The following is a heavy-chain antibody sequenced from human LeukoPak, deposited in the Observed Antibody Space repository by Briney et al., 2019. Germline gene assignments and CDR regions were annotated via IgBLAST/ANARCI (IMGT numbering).Heavy chain of an antibody. Sequence: PGGSLRLSCAASGFTFSSYSMNWVRQAPGKGLEWISYISNSGNTKHYADSVKGRFTISRDNAKNSLYLQMNSLRAEDTAVYYCARGGMMTMYYWGQGTLGTVPS. CDR3: ARGGMMTMYY. CDR1: GFTFSSYS. CDR2: ISNSGNTK. J-gene: IGHJ4*02. V-gene: IGHV3-48*04. D-gene: IGHD3-16*01.